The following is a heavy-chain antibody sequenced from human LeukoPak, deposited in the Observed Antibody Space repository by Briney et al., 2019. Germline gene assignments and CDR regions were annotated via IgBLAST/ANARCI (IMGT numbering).Heavy chain of an antibody. CDR3: ARDQTPLPYYYDSSGYYFGPYYYYGMDV. CDR2: IYTSGST. D-gene: IGHD3-22*01. Sequence: SETLSLTCTVSGGPISNYYWSWIRQPAGKGLEWIGRIYTSGSTNYNPSLKNRVTMSVDTSKNQFSLKLSSVTAADTAVYYCARDQTPLPYYYDSSGYYFGPYYYYGMDVWGQGSTVTVSS. J-gene: IGHJ6*02. V-gene: IGHV4-4*07. CDR1: GGPISNYY.